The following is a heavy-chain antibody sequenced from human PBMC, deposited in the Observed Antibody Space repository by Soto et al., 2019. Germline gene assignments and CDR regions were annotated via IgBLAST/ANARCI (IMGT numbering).Heavy chain of an antibody. V-gene: IGHV4-31*03. Sequence: QVQLQESGPGLVKPSQTLSLTCTVSGGSISSGGYYWSWIRQHPGKGLEWIGYIYYSGSTYYNPSLKSRVXXAXDXXKNQFSLKLSSVTAADTAVYYCARAPKFHRSGFDYWGQGTLVTVSS. CDR3: ARAPKFHRSGFDY. CDR1: GGSISSGGYY. CDR2: IYYSGST. D-gene: IGHD3-10*01. J-gene: IGHJ4*02.